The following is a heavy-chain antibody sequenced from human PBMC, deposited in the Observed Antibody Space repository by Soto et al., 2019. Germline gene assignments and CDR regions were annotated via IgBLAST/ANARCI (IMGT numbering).Heavy chain of an antibody. Sequence: PYETLSLTCTVSGASISNPSWSWIRQAPGQGLEGIVYIFHSGITDYKPSLNSRVTISVDTSKNQFSLTLSSLTPADTAAYFCASGGNRYSSTSSGVEGFNYWGQGTQVTVSS. CDR2: IFHSGIT. D-gene: IGHD6-6*01. CDR3: ASGGNRYSSTSSGVEGFNY. CDR1: GASISNPS. V-gene: IGHV4-59*11. J-gene: IGHJ4*02.